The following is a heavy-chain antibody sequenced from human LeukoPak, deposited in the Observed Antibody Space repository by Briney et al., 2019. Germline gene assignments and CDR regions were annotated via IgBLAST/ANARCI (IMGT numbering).Heavy chain of an antibody. V-gene: IGHV4-34*01. CDR3: ARGRYYYDSSGYYRSYFQH. D-gene: IGHD3-22*01. Sequence: SETLSLTCAVYGGSFSGYYWSWIRQPPGKGLEWIGEINHSGSTNYNPSLKSRVTISVDTSKNQFSLKLSSVTTADTAVYYCARGRYYYDSSGYYRSYFQHWGQGTLVTVSS. CDR1: GGSFSGYY. CDR2: INHSGST. J-gene: IGHJ1*01.